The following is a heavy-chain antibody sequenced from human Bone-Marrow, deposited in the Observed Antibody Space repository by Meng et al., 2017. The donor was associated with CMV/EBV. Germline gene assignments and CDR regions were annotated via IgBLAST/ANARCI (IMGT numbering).Heavy chain of an antibody. Sequence: GGSLRLSCVASGFNFDNYAMHWVRQAPGKGLEWVSGINWSSDSIGYADSVKGRFTISRDDAKNSLYLQMNSLRAEDTAVYYCARDPRRGYSYGYQYGYWGQGTLVTFDS. CDR1: GFNFDNYA. CDR2: INWSSDSI. D-gene: IGHD5-18*01. J-gene: IGHJ4*02. V-gene: IGHV3-9*01. CDR3: ARDPRRGYSYGYQYGY.